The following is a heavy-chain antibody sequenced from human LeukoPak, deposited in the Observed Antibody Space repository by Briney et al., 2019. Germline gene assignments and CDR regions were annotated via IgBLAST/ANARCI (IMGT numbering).Heavy chain of an antibody. CDR1: GYSFTSYW. J-gene: IGHJ1*01. CDR2: IYPGDSDT. CDR3: ARAFWSGYYTAGSFQH. V-gene: IGHV5-51*01. Sequence: GESLKISCKGSGYSFTSYWIGWVRQMPGKGLEWMGIIYPGDSDTRYSPSSQGQVTISADKSISTAYLQWSSLKASDTAMYYCARAFWSGYYTAGSFQHWGQGTLVTVSS. D-gene: IGHD3-3*01.